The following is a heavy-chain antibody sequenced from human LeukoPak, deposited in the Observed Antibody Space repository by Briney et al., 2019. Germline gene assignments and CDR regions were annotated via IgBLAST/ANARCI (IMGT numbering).Heavy chain of an antibody. CDR2: ISGSGGST. CDR1: GFTFSSYA. D-gene: IGHD3-22*01. Sequence: GGSLRLSCAASGFTFSSYAMSWVRQAPGKGLEWVSAISGSGGSTYYADSVKGRFSISRDNSKSTLYLQMNSLRAEDTAVYHCAKGRSMIVATTVAYWGQGTLVTVSS. V-gene: IGHV3-23*01. J-gene: IGHJ4*02. CDR3: AKGRSMIVATTVAY.